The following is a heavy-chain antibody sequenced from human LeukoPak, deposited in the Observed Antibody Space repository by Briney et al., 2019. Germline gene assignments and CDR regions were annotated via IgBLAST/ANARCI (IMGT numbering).Heavy chain of an antibody. V-gene: IGHV3-23*01. CDR2: ISGSGEST. CDR3: TREKEGYNFGLDYYYYYMHV. J-gene: IGHJ6*03. D-gene: IGHD5-18*01. CDR1: GFSFRSYG. Sequence: GGTLRLSCAASGFSFRSYGMSWVRQAPGKGLEWVSAISGSGESTYYADSVKGRFTISRDNPKNTLYLQMNSLQTEDTAVYYCTREKEGYNFGLDYYYYYMHVWGKGTTVTVSS.